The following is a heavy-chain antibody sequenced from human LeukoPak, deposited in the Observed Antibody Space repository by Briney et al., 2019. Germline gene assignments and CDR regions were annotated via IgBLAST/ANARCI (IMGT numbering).Heavy chain of an antibody. V-gene: IGHV3-9*02. CDR3: AKGLGVACLIVLALDL. Sequence: GGSLRLSCAASGSTSHVNTVPWVRQVPGKGLEWVSGITWNSGSVLYADSVRGRFTISRDNAKNSLYLQMNSLRPEDMAFYYCAKGLGVACLIVLALDLWGQGTMVTV. J-gene: IGHJ3*01. CDR1: GSTSHVNT. D-gene: IGHD3/OR15-3a*01. CDR2: ITWNSGSV.